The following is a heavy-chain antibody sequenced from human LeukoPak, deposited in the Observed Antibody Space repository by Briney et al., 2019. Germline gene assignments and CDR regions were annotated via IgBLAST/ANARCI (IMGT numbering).Heavy chain of an antibody. CDR1: GGSISSSSYY. Sequence: PSETLSLTCNLSGGSISSSSYYWGWIRQPPGKGLEWIGSIYYSGSTYYNPSLKSRVTISVDTSKNQFSLKLSSVTAADTAVYYCARLSGYGLHYYYHMDVWGKGTTVTVSS. D-gene: IGHD5-12*01. V-gene: IGHV4-39*07. CDR3: ARLSGYGLHYYYHMDV. J-gene: IGHJ6*03. CDR2: IYYSGST.